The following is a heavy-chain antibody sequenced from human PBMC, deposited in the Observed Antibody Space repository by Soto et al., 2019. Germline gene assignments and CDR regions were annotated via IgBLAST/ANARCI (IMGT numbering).Heavy chain of an antibody. J-gene: IGHJ6*02. Sequence: VGSLRLSCAASGFTFSSYSMSWVRQAPGKGLEWVASISSSSSYIYYADSVKGRFTISRDKAKNSLFLQMSSLRAEDTALYYCARHQGPAAGNYGMDVWGRGTTVTVSS. CDR3: ARHQGPAAGNYGMDV. CDR1: GFTFSSYS. D-gene: IGHD6-13*01. V-gene: IGHV3-21*01. CDR2: ISSSSSYI.